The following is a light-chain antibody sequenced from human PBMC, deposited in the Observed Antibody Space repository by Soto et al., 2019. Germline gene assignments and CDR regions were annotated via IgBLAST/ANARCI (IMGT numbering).Light chain of an antibody. CDR2: AAS. V-gene: IGKV1-39*01. J-gene: IGKJ1*01. CDR3: PQSYSTFCT. Sequence: DVQMTQSPSSLSASVGDRVTVTCRAGQSISSYLNWYQQKPGKAPKLLIYAASSLQSGVPSRFSCSGSGTDFTLTISSLQPEDFATYYCPQSYSTFCTFGQRTKVDIK. CDR1: QSISSY.